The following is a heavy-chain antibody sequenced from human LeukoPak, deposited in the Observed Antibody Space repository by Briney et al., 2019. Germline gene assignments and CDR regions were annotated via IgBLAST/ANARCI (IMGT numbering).Heavy chain of an antibody. CDR3: AKEGKSGLDY. Sequence: GGSLRLSCAASGFTFSSYAMTWVRQAPGKGLEWVSGITGSGGSTTYADSVKGQFTISRDNSKNTLYLQMNSLRAEDTAVYYCAKEGKSGLDYWGQGTLVTVSS. J-gene: IGHJ4*02. CDR1: GFTFSSYA. CDR2: ITGSGGST. V-gene: IGHV3-23*01. D-gene: IGHD3-10*01.